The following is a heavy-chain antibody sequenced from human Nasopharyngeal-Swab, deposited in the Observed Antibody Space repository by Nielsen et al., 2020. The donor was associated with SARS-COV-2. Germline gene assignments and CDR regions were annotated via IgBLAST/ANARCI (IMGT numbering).Heavy chain of an antibody. Sequence: WIRQPPGKGLEWVSYISSSGSTICYADSVKGRFTISRDNAKNSLYLQTNSLRAEDTAIYYCAGDPRLRYFDYWGQGTLVTVSS. V-gene: IGHV3-11*01. J-gene: IGHJ4*02. CDR3: AGDPRLRYFDY. CDR2: ISSSGSTI. D-gene: IGHD3-16*01.